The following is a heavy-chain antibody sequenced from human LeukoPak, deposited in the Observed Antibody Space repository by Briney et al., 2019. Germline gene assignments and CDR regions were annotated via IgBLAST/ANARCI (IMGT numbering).Heavy chain of an antibody. CDR2: ISAYNGNT. CDR1: GYTFTSYG. V-gene: IGHV1-18*01. D-gene: IGHD3-22*01. J-gene: IGHJ1*01. Sequence: GASVKVSCKASGYTFTSYGISWVRQAPGQGLEWMGWISAYNGNTNYAQKLQGRVTMTTDTSTSTAYMELRSLRSDDTAVYYCARVPGITMIGIFQHWGQGTLVTVSS. CDR3: ARVPGITMIGIFQH.